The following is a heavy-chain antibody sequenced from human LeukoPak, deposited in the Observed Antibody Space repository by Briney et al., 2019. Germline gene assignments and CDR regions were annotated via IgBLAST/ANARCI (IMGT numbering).Heavy chain of an antibody. CDR3: ARGDGEYNYGYYFGS. Sequence: SETLSLTCTVSGGSIRPYYWGWIRQPPGKGLEFVGFMHYTGSANYNPSLKSRVSISLDTSKNKFSLNLSSVTDADTAMYYCARGDGEYNYGYYFGSWGQGSLVTVSS. CDR1: GGSIRPYY. V-gene: IGHV4-59*01. CDR2: MHYTGSA. D-gene: IGHD5-18*01. J-gene: IGHJ4*02.